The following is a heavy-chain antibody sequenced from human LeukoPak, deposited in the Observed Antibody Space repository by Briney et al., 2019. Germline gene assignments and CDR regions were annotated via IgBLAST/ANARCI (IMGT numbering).Heavy chain of an antibody. D-gene: IGHD1-1*01. Sequence: SETLSLTCTVSGVSISSYYWTWIRRSPGKGLEWIGYIYHSGSTKYNSSLKSRVTMSVDTSKNQFSLKLSSVTAADTALYYSARAPWGQLSGRYFDYWGQGILVTVSS. J-gene: IGHJ4*02. V-gene: IGHV4-59*01. CDR1: GVSISSYY. CDR3: ARAPWGQLSGRYFDY. CDR2: IYHSGST.